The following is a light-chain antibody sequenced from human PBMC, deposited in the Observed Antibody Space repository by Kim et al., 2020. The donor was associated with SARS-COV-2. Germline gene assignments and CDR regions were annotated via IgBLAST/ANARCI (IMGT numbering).Light chain of an antibody. V-gene: IGKV3-20*01. CDR2: GAS. CDR1: QSVNSIY. Sequence: ETVLTQSPGTLSLSPGERATLSCRASQSVNSIYLAWYQQKPGQAPRLRIYGASSRATGIPDRFTGSGSGTDFTLTISRLEPEDFAVYYCQLYTSSSWTFGQGTKVDIK. J-gene: IGKJ1*01. CDR3: QLYTSSSWT.